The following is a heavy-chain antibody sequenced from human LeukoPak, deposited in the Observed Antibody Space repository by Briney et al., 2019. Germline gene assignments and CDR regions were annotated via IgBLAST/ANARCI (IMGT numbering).Heavy chain of an antibody. J-gene: IGHJ1*01. D-gene: IGHD3-22*01. Sequence: GGSLRLSCAASGFTFDDYAMHWVRQAPGKGLEWVSGISWNSGSIGYADSVKGRFTISRDNAKNSLYLQMNSLRAEDTALYYCAEGPYYYDSSGYRAEYFQHWGQGTLVTVSS. CDR3: AEGPYYYDSSGYRAEYFQH. CDR1: GFTFDDYA. CDR2: ISWNSGSI. V-gene: IGHV3-9*01.